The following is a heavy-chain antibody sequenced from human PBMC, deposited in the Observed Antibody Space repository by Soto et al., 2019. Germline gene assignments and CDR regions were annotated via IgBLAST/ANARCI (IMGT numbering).Heavy chain of an antibody. V-gene: IGHV1-46*01. CDR3: ARSIVVVTALDY. CDR2: FKPSGGST. J-gene: IGHJ4*02. D-gene: IGHD2-21*02. CDR1: GYTLTSYY. Sequence: ASVKVSCKASGYTLTSYYMHWVRQAPGQGLEWMGIFKPSGGSTTYAQKFQGRVTMTRDTSRSIVYMELSSLRFYDTAVYYCARSIVVVTALDYWGQGTLVTVSS.